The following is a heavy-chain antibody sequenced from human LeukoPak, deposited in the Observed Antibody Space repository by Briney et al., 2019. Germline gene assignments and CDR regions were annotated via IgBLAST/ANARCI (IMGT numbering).Heavy chain of an antibody. V-gene: IGHV3-23*01. CDR3: ANLEQLVDYFDY. J-gene: IGHJ4*02. D-gene: IGHD6-6*01. CDR2: ISGSGGST. CDR1: GFTFSSYA. Sequence: GGSLRLSCAASGFTFSSYAMSWVRQAPGKGLEWVSAISGSGGSTYYADSVKGRFTISRDNSKNTLYLQMNSLRAEDTAVYYCANLEQLVDYFDYWGQGTLVTVSS.